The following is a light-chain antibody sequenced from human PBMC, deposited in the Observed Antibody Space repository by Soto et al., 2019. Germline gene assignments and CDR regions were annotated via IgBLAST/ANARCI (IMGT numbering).Light chain of an antibody. J-gene: IGKJ5*01. CDR3: QQSYSTPIT. CDR1: QSISSY. Sequence: DMQMTQSPCSLSASVGDRVAITCRASQSISSYLNWYQQKPGKAPKLLIYAASSLQSGVPSRFSGSGSGTDFTLTISSLQPEDFATYYCQQSYSTPITFGKGTRREIK. CDR2: AAS. V-gene: IGKV1-39*01.